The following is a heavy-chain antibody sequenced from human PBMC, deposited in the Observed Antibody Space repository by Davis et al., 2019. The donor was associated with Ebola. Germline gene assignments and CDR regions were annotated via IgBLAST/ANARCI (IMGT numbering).Heavy chain of an antibody. CDR2: SNAGNGNT. Sequence: ASVKVSCKASGYTFTSYAMHWVRQAPGQRLEWMGWSNAGNGNTKYSQKFQGRVTMTRDTSTSTVYMELSSLRSEDTAVYYCARGIGWFDPWGQGTPVTVSS. CDR3: ARGIGWFDP. J-gene: IGHJ5*02. V-gene: IGHV1-3*01. CDR1: GYTFTSYA.